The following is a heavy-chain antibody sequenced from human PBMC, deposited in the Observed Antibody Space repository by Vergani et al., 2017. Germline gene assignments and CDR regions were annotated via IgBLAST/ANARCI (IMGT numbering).Heavy chain of an antibody. Sequence: EVQLVESGGGLVQPGGSLRLSCAASGFTFSSYAMSWVRQAPGKGLEWVSAISGSGGSTYYADSVKGRFTISRDNSKNTLYLQMNSLRAEDTAVYYCARGDCSGGSCYALVLANFQHWGQGTLVTVSS. J-gene: IGHJ1*01. D-gene: IGHD2-15*01. CDR3: ARGDCSGGSCYALVLANFQH. CDR2: ISGSGGST. CDR1: GFTFSSYA. V-gene: IGHV3-23*04.